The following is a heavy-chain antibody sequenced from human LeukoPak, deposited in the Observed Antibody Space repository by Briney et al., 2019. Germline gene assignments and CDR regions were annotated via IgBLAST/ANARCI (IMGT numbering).Heavy chain of an antibody. V-gene: IGHV4-30-4*07. J-gene: IGHJ6*03. CDR1: GGSISSGGYS. CDR2: IYYSGST. D-gene: IGHD3-22*01. Sequence: SQTLSLTCAVSGGSISSGGYSWSWIRQPPGKGLEWIGYIYYSGSTYYNPSLKSRVTISVDTSKNQFSLKLSSVTAADTAVYYCARRNVGYYDSSGYYGAYYYYYMDVWGKGTTVTISS. CDR3: ARRNVGYYDSSGYYGAYYYYYMDV.